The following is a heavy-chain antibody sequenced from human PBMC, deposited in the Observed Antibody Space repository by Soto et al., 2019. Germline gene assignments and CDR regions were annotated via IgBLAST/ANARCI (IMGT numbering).Heavy chain of an antibody. CDR2: ISGSGGST. D-gene: IGHD3-3*01. J-gene: IGHJ4*02. V-gene: IGHV3-23*01. Sequence: GGSLRLSCAASGFTFSSYAMSWVRQAPGKGLEWVSAISGSGGSTYYADSVKGRFTISRDNSKNTLYLQMNSLRAEDTAVYYCAKALAQYYDFWSGYYPDSVFDYWGQGTLVTVSS. CDR3: AKALAQYYDFWSGYYPDSVFDY. CDR1: GFTFSSYA.